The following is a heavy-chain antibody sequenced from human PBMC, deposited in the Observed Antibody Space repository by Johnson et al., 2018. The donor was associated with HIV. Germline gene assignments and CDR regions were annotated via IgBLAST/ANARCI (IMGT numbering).Heavy chain of an antibody. V-gene: IGHV3-30*02. CDR2: TRSDASNK. D-gene: IGHD1-7*01. J-gene: IGHJ3*02. CDR3: AKDQGNFRFAFDI. CDR1: GFTFRTFP. Sequence: VQLVESGGGVVQPGRSLRLSCAASGFTFRTFPMHWVRQAPGKGLEWVAFTRSDASNKYYADSVKGRFTISRDNSKNTLDLQMNSLRAEDTAVYYCAKDQGNFRFAFDIWGQGTLVTVSS.